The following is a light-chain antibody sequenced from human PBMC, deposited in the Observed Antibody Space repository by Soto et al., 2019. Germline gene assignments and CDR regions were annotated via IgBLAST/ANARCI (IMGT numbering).Light chain of an antibody. J-gene: IGKJ5*01. CDR1: QSLSAF. CDR3: QHYSSSPPAIT. Sequence: EIVLTQSPGTLSLSPGERATLSCRASQSLSAFLAWYQQQPGQAPRLLIYGASTRATGIPDRFSGSGSGTDFTLTISRLEPEDFAVYYCQHYSSSPPAITFGQGTRLENK. V-gene: IGKV3-20*01. CDR2: GAS.